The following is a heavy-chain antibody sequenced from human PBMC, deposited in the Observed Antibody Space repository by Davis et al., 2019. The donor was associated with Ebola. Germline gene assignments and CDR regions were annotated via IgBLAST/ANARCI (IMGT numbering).Heavy chain of an antibody. D-gene: IGHD3/OR15-3a*01. V-gene: IGHV3-11*01. J-gene: IGHJ3*02. CDR2: ISNSGSSI. Sequence: GESLKISCAASGFSFSDYYMSWIRQAPGKGLEWVSDISNSGSSIQYADSVKGRFTISRDNAKNSLHLQMNSLRAEDTAMYYCAREDWYAPADAFDIWGQGTMVTVSS. CDR1: GFSFSDYY. CDR3: AREDWYAPADAFDI.